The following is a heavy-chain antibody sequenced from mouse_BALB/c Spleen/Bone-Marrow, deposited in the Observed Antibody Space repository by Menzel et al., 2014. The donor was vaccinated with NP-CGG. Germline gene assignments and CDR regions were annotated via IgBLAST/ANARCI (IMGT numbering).Heavy chain of an antibody. CDR3: ARAGYRYDVGYAMDY. Sequence: EVQLQESGPSLVKPSQTLSLTCSVTGDSITSGYWNWIRKFPGNKLEYMGYISHSGSTYYNPSLKSRISITRDTSKNQYDLQLNSVTTEDTATHYCARAGYRYDVGYAMDYWGQGTSVTVSS. J-gene: IGHJ4*01. V-gene: IGHV3-8*02. CDR1: GDSITSGY. CDR2: ISHSGST. D-gene: IGHD2-14*01.